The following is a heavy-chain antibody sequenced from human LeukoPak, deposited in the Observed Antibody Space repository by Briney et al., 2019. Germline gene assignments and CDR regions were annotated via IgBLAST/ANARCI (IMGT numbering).Heavy chain of an antibody. CDR2: ISAYNGNT. J-gene: IGHJ4*02. D-gene: IGHD1-26*01. Sequence: RASVKVSFKASGGTFSIYAISWVRQAPGQGLEWMGWISAYNGNTNYAQKLQGRVTITTDTSTSTAYMELSSLRSEDTAVYYCARDHRERRSPFDYWGQGTLVTVSS. CDR3: ARDHRERRSPFDY. CDR1: GGTFSIYA. V-gene: IGHV1-18*01.